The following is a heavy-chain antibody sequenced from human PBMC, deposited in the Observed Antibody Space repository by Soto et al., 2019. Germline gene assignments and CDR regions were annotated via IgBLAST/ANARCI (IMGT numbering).Heavy chain of an antibody. J-gene: IGHJ6*02. D-gene: IGHD2-15*01. Sequence: PSETLSLTCTVSGCSISSCGYYWSWIRQHPGKGLEWIGYIYYSGSTYYNPSLKSRVTISVDTSKNQFSLKLSSVTAADTAVYYCARAPRVVVVVAATLYYYYYGMDVWGQGTTVTVS. CDR1: GCSISSCGYY. CDR2: IYYSGST. V-gene: IGHV4-31*03. CDR3: ARAPRVVVVVAATLYYYYYGMDV.